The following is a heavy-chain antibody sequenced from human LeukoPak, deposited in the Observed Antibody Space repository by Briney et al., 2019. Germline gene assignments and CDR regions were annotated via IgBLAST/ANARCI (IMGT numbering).Heavy chain of an antibody. CDR1: GFTFSDYY. CDR3: ARALDDSSGYYWAYFDY. D-gene: IGHD3-22*01. CDR2: ISSSSSYI. J-gene: IGHJ4*02. V-gene: IGHV3-11*06. Sequence: GGSLRLSCAASGFTFSDYYMSWIRQAPGKGLEWVSYISSSSSYIYYADSVKGRFTISRDNAKNSLYLQMNSLRAEDTAVYYCARALDDSSGYYWAYFDYWGQGTLVTVSS.